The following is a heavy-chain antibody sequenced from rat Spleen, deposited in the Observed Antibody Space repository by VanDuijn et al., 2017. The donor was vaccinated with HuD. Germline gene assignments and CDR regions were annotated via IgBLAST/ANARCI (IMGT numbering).Heavy chain of an antibody. CDR3: ARHRGMMVVITPFDY. V-gene: IGHV5-22*01. CDR2: ISYEGSST. Sequence: EVQLVESGGGLVQPGRSLKLSCAASGFTFSDYYMAWVRQAPKKGLGWVASISYEGSSTYYGDSMKGRFTSSRDNAKSTLYLQMNSLRSEDTATYYCARHRGMMVVITPFDYWGQGVMVTVSS. D-gene: IGHD1-12*02. J-gene: IGHJ2*01. CDR1: GFTFSDYY.